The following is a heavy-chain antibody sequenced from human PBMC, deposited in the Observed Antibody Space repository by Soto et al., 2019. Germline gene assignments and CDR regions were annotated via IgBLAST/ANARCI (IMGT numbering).Heavy chain of an antibody. D-gene: IGHD3-3*01. Sequence: PGGSLRLSCAASGFTFSSYAMHWVRQAPGKGLEWVAVISYDGSNKYYADSVKGRFTISRDNSKNTLYLQMNSLRAEDTAVYYCARGQFLEWFFRFDPWGQGTLVTVSS. CDR3: ARGQFLEWFFRFDP. CDR2: ISYDGSNK. V-gene: IGHV3-30-3*01. J-gene: IGHJ5*02. CDR1: GFTFSSYA.